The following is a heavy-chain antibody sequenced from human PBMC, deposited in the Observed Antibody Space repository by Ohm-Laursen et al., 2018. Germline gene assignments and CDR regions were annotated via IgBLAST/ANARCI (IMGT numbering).Heavy chain of an antibody. J-gene: IGHJ3*02. D-gene: IGHD3-10*01. CDR1: GYTFTGYY. Sequence: GASVKVSCNASGYTFTGYYMHWVRQAPGQGLEWMGWINPNSGGTDYAQKFQGRVTMTRDTSISTAYMELSRLRSDDTAVYYCARDDGSGILRGAFDIWGQGTMVTVSS. V-gene: IGHV1-2*02. CDR3: ARDDGSGILRGAFDI. CDR2: INPNSGGT.